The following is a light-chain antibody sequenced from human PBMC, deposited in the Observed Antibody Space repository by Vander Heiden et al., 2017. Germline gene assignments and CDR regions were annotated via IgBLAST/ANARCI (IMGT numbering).Light chain of an antibody. CDR3: QSHDSSLSSFV. J-gene: IGLJ1*01. CDR2: GNN. CDR1: SPNIGATYD. Sequence: QSVLTQPPSVSGAPGQRVTLPCTGSSPNIGATYDVHWYQQLPGTAPKVIITGNNNRPSGVPERFSGSKSGTSAYLAITGLQAEDEADYYCQSHDSSLSSFVFGTGTKVTVL. V-gene: IGLV1-40*01.